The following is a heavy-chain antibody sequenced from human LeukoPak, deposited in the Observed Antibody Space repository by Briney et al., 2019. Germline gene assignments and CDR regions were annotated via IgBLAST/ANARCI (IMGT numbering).Heavy chain of an antibody. CDR2: IYYSGST. CDR3: ARASGVTIFGVVIPKQTTGWFDP. CDR1: GGSISSSSYS. J-gene: IGHJ5*02. V-gene: IGHV4-39*01. D-gene: IGHD3-3*01. Sequence: PSETLSLTCTVSGGSISSSSYSWGWIRQPPGKGLEWIGNIYYSGSTYYNPSLKGRVTISVDTSKNQFSLKLTSVTAADTAVYYCARASGVTIFGVVIPKQTTGWFDPWGQGTLVTVSS.